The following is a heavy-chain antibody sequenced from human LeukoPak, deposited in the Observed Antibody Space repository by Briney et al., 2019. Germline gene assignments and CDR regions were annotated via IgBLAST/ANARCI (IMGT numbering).Heavy chain of an antibody. D-gene: IGHD3-9*01. V-gene: IGHV3-7*01. CDR1: GFTFSSYW. J-gene: IGHJ4*02. CDR2: IKQDGSEK. CDR3: ARTLGYYDILTGLFDY. Sequence: GGSVRLSCAASGFTFSSYWMSWGRQAPGKGLEWVANIKQDGSEKYYVDSVKGRFTISRDNAKNSLYLQMNSLRAEDTAVYYCARTLGYYDILTGLFDYWGQGTLVTVSS.